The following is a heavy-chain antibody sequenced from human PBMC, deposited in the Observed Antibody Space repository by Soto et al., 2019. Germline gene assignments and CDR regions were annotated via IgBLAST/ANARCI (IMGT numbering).Heavy chain of an antibody. V-gene: IGHV3-21*01. CDR3: ARGVAAAGNGFDY. D-gene: IGHD6-13*01. CDR1: GFTVSDYS. J-gene: IGHJ4*02. Sequence: GGSRILCCSSSGFTVSDYSVNLVRQAPGKGLEWVSSISSSSSYIYYADSVKGRFTISRDNAKNSLYLQMNSLRAEDTAVYYCARGVAAAGNGFDYWGQGTLVTVSS. CDR2: ISSSSSYI.